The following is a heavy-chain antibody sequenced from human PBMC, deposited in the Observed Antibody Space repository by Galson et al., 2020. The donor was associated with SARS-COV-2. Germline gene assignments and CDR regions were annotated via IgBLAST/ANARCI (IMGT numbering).Heavy chain of an antibody. Sequence: GESLKISCAASGFTFSSYAMHWVRQAPGKGLEWVAVISYDGSNKYYADSVKGRFTISRDNSKNTLYLQMNSLRAEDTAGYYCARDLYGYYYYYMDVWGKGTTVTISS. CDR1: GFTFSSYA. J-gene: IGHJ6*03. D-gene: IGHD5-18*01. CDR2: ISYDGSNK. CDR3: ARDLYGYYYYYMDV. V-gene: IGHV3-30*04.